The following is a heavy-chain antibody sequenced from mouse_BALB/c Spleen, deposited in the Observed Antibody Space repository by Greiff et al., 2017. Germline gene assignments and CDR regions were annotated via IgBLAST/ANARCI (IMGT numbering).Heavy chain of an antibody. D-gene: IGHD1-1*01. V-gene: IGHV5-17*02. CDR1: GFTFSSFG. CDR3: ARYGAMDY. CDR2: ISSGSSTI. Sequence: EVKLVESGGGLVQPGGSRKLSCAASGFTFSSFGMHWVRQAPEKGLEWVAYISSGSSTIYYADTVKGRFTISRDNPKNTLFLQMTSLRSEDTAMYYCARYGAMDYWGQGTSVTVSS. J-gene: IGHJ4*01.